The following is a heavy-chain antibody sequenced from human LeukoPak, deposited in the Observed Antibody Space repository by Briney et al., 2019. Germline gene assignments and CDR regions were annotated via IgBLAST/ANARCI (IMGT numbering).Heavy chain of an antibody. CDR3: AKDGRYTAMVTASDY. D-gene: IGHD5-18*01. V-gene: IGHV3-23*01. CDR2: ISCSGGST. J-gene: IGHJ4*02. Sequence: GGSLRLSCAASGFTFSSYAMRWVRQAPGKGLEWGSAISCSGGSTYYADSVKGRFTIPRDNSKNTLYLPMNSLRAEDRAVDCCAKDGRYTAMVTASDYWGQGTMVTVSS. CDR1: GFTFSSYA.